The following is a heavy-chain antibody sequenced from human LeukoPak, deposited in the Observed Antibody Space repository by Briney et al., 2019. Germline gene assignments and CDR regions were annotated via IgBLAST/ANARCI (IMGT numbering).Heavy chain of an antibody. V-gene: IGHV1-18*01. CDR1: GYTFTSYG. Sequence: GSVKVSCKASGYTFTSYGISWVRQAPGQGLEWMGWISAYNGNTNYAQKLQGRVTMTTDTSTGTAYMELRSLRSDDTAVYYCARDSSSWYELDYWGQGTLVTVSS. D-gene: IGHD6-13*01. J-gene: IGHJ4*02. CDR3: ARDSSSWYELDY. CDR2: ISAYNGNT.